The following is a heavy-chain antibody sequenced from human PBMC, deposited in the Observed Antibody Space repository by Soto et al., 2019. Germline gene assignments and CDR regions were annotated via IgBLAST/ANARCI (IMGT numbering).Heavy chain of an antibody. V-gene: IGHV3-23*01. CDR1: GFTFSSYA. CDR2: ISASGGTT. CDR3: AKDVGATPLDADF. J-gene: IGHJ6*02. Sequence: GGSLRLSCAASGFTFSSYAMSWVRQIPGKGLEWISAISASGGTTYYADSVKGRFTVSRDNSKNTLYLQINILRAEDTAVYYCAKDVGATPLDADFWGQGTTVTVSS. D-gene: IGHD1-26*01.